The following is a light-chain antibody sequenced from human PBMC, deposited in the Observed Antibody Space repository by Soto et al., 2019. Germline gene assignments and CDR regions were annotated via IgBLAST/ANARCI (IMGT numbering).Light chain of an antibody. CDR1: QSVSSSY. V-gene: IGKV3-20*01. CDR3: QQYGYSPIT. CDR2: GAS. J-gene: IGKJ5*01. Sequence: IWFTQSPVTLSLSXVEXXTLXFRASQSVSSSYLAWYQQKPGQAPRLLIYGASSRATGIPDRFSGSGSGTYFTLTISRLEPEDFAVYYCQQYGYSPITFGQGTRLEIK.